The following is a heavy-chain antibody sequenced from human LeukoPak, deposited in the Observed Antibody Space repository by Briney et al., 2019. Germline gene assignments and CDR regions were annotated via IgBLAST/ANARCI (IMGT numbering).Heavy chain of an antibody. CDR3: ARPSLNTGSYFDY. Sequence: GGSLRLSCAASGFTFSTYGMHWVRQAPGKGLEWVTFIRYDGNNKYYGDSVKGRFTISRDNSKNTLYLQMNSLRAEDTAVYYCARPSLNTGSYFDYWGQGILVSVSS. CDR2: IRYDGNNK. CDR1: GFTFSTYG. V-gene: IGHV3-30*02. D-gene: IGHD1-26*01. J-gene: IGHJ4*02.